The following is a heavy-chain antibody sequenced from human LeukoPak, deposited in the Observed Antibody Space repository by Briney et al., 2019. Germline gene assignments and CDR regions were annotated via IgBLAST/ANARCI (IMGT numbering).Heavy chain of an antibody. CDR3: AKLRQQLIDAFDI. J-gene: IGHJ3*02. V-gene: IGHV3-23*01. D-gene: IGHD6-13*01. CDR1: GFTFSNYA. CDR2: ITGSGGST. Sequence: GGSLRLSCAASGFTFSNYAMSWVRQAPGKGLEWVSGITGSGGSTYYADSVKGRFTISRDNSKNTLYLQMNSLRADDTAVYYCAKLRQQLIDAFDIWGQGTMVTVSS.